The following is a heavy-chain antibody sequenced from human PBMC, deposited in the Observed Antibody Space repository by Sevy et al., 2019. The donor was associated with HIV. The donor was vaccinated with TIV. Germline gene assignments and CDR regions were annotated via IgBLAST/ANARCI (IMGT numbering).Heavy chain of an antibody. D-gene: IGHD5-12*01. CDR1: GFTFSSYS. J-gene: IGHJ6*02. V-gene: IGHV3-48*01. CDR3: AREGGYTDQGMDV. Sequence: GGSLRLSCAASGFTFSSYSMNWVRQAPGKGLEWLSYIDSRSSNIYYADSVKSRFTVSRDNAKNSLYVQMNSLRGEDTAVYYCAREGGYTDQGMDVWGQGTTVTVSS. CDR2: IDSRSSNI.